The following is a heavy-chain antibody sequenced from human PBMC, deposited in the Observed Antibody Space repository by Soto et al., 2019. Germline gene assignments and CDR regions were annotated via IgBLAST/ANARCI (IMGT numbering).Heavy chain of an antibody. D-gene: IGHD2-15*01. CDR1: GFTFSSYG. Sequence: PGGSLRLSCAASGFTFSSYGMHWVRQAPGKGLEWVAVISYDGSNKYYADSVKGRFTISRDNSKNTLYLQMNSLRAEDTAVYYCAKDRGRGWWQLGDYYYYGMDVWGQGTTVTVSS. J-gene: IGHJ6*02. CDR3: AKDRGRGWWQLGDYYYYGMDV. CDR2: ISYDGSNK. V-gene: IGHV3-30*18.